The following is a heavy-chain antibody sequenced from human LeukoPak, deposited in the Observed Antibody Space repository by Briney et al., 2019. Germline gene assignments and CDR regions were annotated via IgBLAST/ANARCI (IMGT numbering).Heavy chain of an antibody. V-gene: IGHV3-23*01. D-gene: IGHD3-22*01. J-gene: IGHJ4*02. CDR3: ASAPPMIVVVIRVY. Sequence: PGGSLRVSCAASGFTFSGYAMSWVRQAPGKGVEWVSAISGSGGSTYYADSVKGRFTISRDNSKNTLYLQMNSLRAEDTAVYYCASAPPMIVVVIRVYWGQGTLVTVSS. CDR1: GFTFSGYA. CDR2: ISGSGGST.